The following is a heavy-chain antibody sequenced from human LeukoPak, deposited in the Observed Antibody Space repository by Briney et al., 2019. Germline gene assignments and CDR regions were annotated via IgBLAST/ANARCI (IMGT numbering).Heavy chain of an antibody. CDR2: IYYSGST. Sequence: SRTLSLTCTVSGGSISSGGYYWSWIRQHPGKGLEWIGYIYYSGSTYYNPSLKSRVTISVDTSKNQFSLKLSSVTAADTAVYYCAREMAEDIVVVPAEADAFDIWGQGTMVTVSS. CDR1: GGSISSGGYY. V-gene: IGHV4-31*03. J-gene: IGHJ3*02. D-gene: IGHD2-2*01. CDR3: AREMAEDIVVVPAEADAFDI.